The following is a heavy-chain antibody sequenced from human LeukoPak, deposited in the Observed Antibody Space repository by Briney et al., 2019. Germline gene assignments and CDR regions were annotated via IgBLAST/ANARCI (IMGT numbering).Heavy chain of an antibody. D-gene: IGHD6-19*01. J-gene: IGHJ4*02. CDR3: AKDSSGWHPFDFDY. Sequence: GGSLRLSCAASGFTFSNYAMSWVRQAPGKGLEWVSDISGSGDSTNYADSVKGRFTISRDNSKNTLYLQMNSLRAEDTAVYYCAKDSSGWHPFDFDYWGQGTLVTVSS. V-gene: IGHV3-23*01. CDR2: ISGSGDST. CDR1: GFTFSNYA.